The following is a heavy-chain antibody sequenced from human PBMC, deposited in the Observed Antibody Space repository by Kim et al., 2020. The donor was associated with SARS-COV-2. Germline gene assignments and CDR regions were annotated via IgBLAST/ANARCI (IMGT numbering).Heavy chain of an antibody. CDR3: ASRSKDYREEYYFDY. Sequence: SETLSLTCTVSGGSISSYYWSWIRQPPGKGLEWIGYIYYSGSTNYNPSLKSRVTISVDTSKNQFSLKLSSVTAADTAVYYCASRSKDYREEYYFDYWGQGTLVTVSS. CDR1: GGSISSYY. D-gene: IGHD4-4*01. J-gene: IGHJ4*02. V-gene: IGHV4-59*08. CDR2: IYYSGST.